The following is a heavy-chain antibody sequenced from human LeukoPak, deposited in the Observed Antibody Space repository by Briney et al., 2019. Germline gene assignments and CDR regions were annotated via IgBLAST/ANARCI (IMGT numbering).Heavy chain of an antibody. J-gene: IGHJ4*02. CDR2: INTYNGNT. V-gene: IGHV1-18*01. D-gene: IGHD3-10*01. CDR3: AKESFTVVRGVPGPDY. Sequence: ASVKVSCKASGYTFNTYGISWVRQAPGQGLEWMGWINTYNGNTNYAQKFQGRVTMTTDTSTRTGYMELNSLRAEDTAVYYCAKESFTVVRGVPGPDYWGQGTLVTVSS. CDR1: GYTFNTYG.